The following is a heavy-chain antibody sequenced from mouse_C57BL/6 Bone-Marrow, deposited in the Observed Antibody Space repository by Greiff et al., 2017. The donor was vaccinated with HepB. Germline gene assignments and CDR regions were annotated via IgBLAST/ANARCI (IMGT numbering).Heavy chain of an antibody. D-gene: IGHD1-1*01. CDR1: GYAFSSSW. Sequence: VKLVESGPELVKPGASVKISCKASGYAFSSSWMNWVKQRPGKGLEWIGRIYPGDGDTNYNGKFKGKATLTADKSSSTAYMQLSSLTSDDSAVYFCARSITTVVPYAMDYWGQGTSVTVSS. CDR3: ARSITTVVPYAMDY. CDR2: IYPGDGDT. J-gene: IGHJ4*01. V-gene: IGHV1-82*01.